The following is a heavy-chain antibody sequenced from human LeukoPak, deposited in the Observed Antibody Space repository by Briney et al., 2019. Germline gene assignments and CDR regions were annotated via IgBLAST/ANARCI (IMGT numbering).Heavy chain of an antibody. J-gene: IGHJ4*02. CDR2: IYTSGST. CDR3: ARDCSIAARPEICFDY. CDR1: GGSISSGSYY. D-gene: IGHD6-6*01. V-gene: IGHV4-61*02. Sequence: PSQTLSLTCTVSGGSISSGSYYWSWIRQPAGKGLVWIGRIYTSGSTNYNPSLKSRVTISVDTSKNQFSLKLSSVTAADTAVYYCARDCSIAARPEICFDYWGQGTLVTVSS.